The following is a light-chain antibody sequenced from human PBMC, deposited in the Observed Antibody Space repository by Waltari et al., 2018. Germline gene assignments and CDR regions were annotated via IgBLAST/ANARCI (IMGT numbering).Light chain of an antibody. CDR2: GAS. CDR1: QDIRRT. J-gene: IGKJ1*01. CDR3: QHYLRLPVT. Sequence: SCRASQDIRRTLAWYQQKPGQPPRLRIYGASNRATGIPDRFSGTGSETDFSLTISRLEPEDFAVYFCQHYLRLPVTYGQGTKVEIK. V-gene: IGKV3-20*01.